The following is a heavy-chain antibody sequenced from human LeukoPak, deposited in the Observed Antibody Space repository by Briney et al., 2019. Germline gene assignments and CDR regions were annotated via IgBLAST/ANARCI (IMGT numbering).Heavy chain of an antibody. CDR3: AKPIGPRYGDYHNSCLDS. J-gene: IGHJ5*01. D-gene: IGHD4-17*01. CDR2: ISTTT. Sequence: GGSLRLSCAASGFTFSSYAMSWIRQVPAKGLEWVSAISTTTYYADFVEGRFTISRDNSKNTLYLQMNSLRAEDTAVYYCAKPIGPRYGDYHNSCLDSWGQGTLVTVSS. V-gene: IGHV3-23*01. CDR1: GFTFSSYA.